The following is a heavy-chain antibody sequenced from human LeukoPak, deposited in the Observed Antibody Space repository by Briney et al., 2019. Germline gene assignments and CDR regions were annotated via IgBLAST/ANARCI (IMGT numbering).Heavy chain of an antibody. Sequence: PSETLSLTCTVSGGSISSHFWSWIRQPPGKGLEWIAYIYYSGSTDYNPSLKSRVTISVDTSKNQFSLKLSSVTAADTAVYYCARALTGDLVNWYFDLWGRGTLVTVSS. V-gene: IGHV4-59*08. CDR2: IYYSGST. D-gene: IGHD7-27*01. CDR3: ARALTGDLVNWYFDL. J-gene: IGHJ2*01. CDR1: GGSISSHF.